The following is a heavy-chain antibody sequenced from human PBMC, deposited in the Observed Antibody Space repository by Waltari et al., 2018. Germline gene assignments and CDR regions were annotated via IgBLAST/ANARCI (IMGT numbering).Heavy chain of an antibody. CDR1: GYTFTGYY. Sequence: QVQLVQSGAEVKKPGASVKVSCKASGYTFTGYYMHWVRQAPGKGLEWMGWINPNSGGTNYAQKFQGRVTMTRDTSISTAYMELSRLRSDDTAVYYCAREGRYSSSRAARNWFDPWGQGTLVTVSS. J-gene: IGHJ5*02. V-gene: IGHV1-2*02. CDR2: INPNSGGT. D-gene: IGHD6-13*01. CDR3: AREGRYSSSRAARNWFDP.